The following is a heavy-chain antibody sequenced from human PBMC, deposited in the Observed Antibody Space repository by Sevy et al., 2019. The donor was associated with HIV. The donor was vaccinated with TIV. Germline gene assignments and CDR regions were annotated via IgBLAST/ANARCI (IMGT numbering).Heavy chain of an antibody. V-gene: IGHV3-30-3*01. D-gene: IGHD1-7*01. CDR3: ARPRANYIDQYFFCAMDV. CDR2: ISYDGSDT. CDR1: GFAFSNYYA. J-gene: IGHJ6*01. Sequence: GGSLRLSCAASGFAFSNYYAMHWVRQAPGKGLEWVALISYDGSDTYYANSVKGQLTVSRDNFKNKLFLQVNSLTTEDTAVYYRARPRANYIDQYFFCAMDVWGQGTTVTVSS.